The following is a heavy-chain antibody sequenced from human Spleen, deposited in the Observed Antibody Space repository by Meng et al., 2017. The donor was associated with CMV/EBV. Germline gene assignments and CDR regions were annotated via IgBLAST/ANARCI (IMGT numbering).Heavy chain of an antibody. V-gene: IGHV3-30*04. J-gene: IGHJ6*02. CDR2: ISYDGTNK. Sequence: GESLKISCAASGLTFSSYAMYWVRQAPGKGLEWVAVISYDGTNKYYADSVKGRFTISRDNSKNTLYLQMNSLRAEDTAVYYCARDFDIVARPNYSYGMDVWGQGTTVTVSS. CDR3: ARDFDIVARPNYSYGMDV. D-gene: IGHD5-12*01. CDR1: GLTFSSYA.